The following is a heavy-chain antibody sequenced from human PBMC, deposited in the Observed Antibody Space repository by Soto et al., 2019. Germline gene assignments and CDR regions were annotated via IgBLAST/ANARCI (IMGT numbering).Heavy chain of an antibody. D-gene: IGHD6-19*01. CDR2: INAGNGNT. J-gene: IGHJ5*02. Sequence: ASVKVSCKASGYSFSSYAMHWVRQAPGQRLEWMGWINAGNGNTKYSQKFQGRVTITRDTSASTAYMELSSLRSEDTAVYYCARGVAGPLHWFDPWGQGTLVTVSS. CDR3: ARGVAGPLHWFDP. V-gene: IGHV1-3*01. CDR1: GYSFSSYA.